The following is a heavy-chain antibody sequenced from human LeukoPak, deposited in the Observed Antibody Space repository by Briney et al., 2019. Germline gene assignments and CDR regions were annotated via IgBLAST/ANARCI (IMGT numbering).Heavy chain of an antibody. CDR2: ISGSATGT. V-gene: IGHV3-23*01. CDR3: AKFVNYDSTGLKTAFDS. D-gene: IGHD3-22*01. CDR1: GFTFSSYA. J-gene: IGHJ4*02. Sequence: GGSLRLSCAASGFTFSSYAMNWVRQAPGKGLEWVSGISGSATGTYYADSVKGRFAISRDNPKNTLYLQMNSLRAEDTAVYYCAKFVNYDSTGLKTAFDSWGQGTLVTVSS.